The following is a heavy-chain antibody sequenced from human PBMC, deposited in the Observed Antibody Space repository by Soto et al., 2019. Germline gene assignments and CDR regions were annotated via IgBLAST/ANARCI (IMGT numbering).Heavy chain of an antibody. V-gene: IGHV3-9*01. CDR2: ISWDSGRI. CDR1: GFTFDDYA. D-gene: IGHD3-22*01. CDR3: ARDYSKYYDSSGYYRSPAY. J-gene: IGHJ4*02. Sequence: GGFLRLSCAASGFTFDDYAMYWVRQGPGKGLEWVSGISWDSGRIGYADSVKGRLTISRDNAKNSLYLQMNSLRPEDTALYYCARDYSKYYDSSGYYRSPAYWGQGTLVTVSS.